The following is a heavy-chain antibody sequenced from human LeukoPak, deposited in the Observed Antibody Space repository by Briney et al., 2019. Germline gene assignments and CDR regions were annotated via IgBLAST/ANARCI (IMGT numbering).Heavy chain of an antibody. J-gene: IGHJ5*02. V-gene: IGHV1-69*05. Sequence: SVKVSCKASGGTFSSYAISWVRQAPGQGLEWMGGIIPIFGTANYAQKFQGRVTITTDESTSTAYMELSSLRSEDTAMYYCARRAYTFTISATYYWFDPWGQGTLVTVSS. CDR3: ARRAYTFTISATYYWFDP. CDR2: IIPIFGTA. CDR1: GGTFSSYA. D-gene: IGHD3-9*01.